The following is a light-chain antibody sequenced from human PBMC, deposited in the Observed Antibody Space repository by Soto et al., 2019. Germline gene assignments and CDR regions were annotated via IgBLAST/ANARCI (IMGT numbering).Light chain of an antibody. Sequence: DIQMTQSPSSVSVSVGDRVTIACRASQGISSWLAWYQQRPGKAPNLLIFDASTLESGVPSRFSGSGSGTTFTLTISSLQSDDFATYYCLQYNGYYRTFGQGTKVDIK. J-gene: IGKJ1*01. V-gene: IGKV1-5*01. CDR2: DAS. CDR1: QGISSW. CDR3: LQYNGYYRT.